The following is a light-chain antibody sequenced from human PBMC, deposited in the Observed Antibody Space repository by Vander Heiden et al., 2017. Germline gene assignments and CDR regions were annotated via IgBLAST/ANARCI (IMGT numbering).Light chain of an antibody. Sequence: DIQMTQSPSSLSVSVGDRVTISCLTSQSISDFLNWYQQKPGTAPKLLIYAASSWQRGVPPRFSGSGSGTDFTLTISSLQAEDLAAYYCQQYYSIPFTFGQGTNVEI. CDR1: QSISDF. J-gene: IGKJ2*01. CDR2: AAS. CDR3: QQYYSIPFT. V-gene: IGKV1-39*01.